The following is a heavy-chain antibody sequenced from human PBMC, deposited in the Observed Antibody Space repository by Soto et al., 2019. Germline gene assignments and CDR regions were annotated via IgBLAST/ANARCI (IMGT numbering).Heavy chain of an antibody. CDR1: GDSVSSNSAA. V-gene: IGHV6-1*01. D-gene: IGHD6-6*01. CDR3: ARTLSSSAENWFDP. CDR2: TYYRSKWYN. J-gene: IGHJ5*02. Sequence: PSQTLSLTCAISGDSVSSNSAAWNWIRQSPSIGLEWLGRTYYRSKWYNDYAVSVKSRITTNPDTSKNQFSLQLNSVTPEDTAVYFCARTLSSSAENWFDPWGQGTLVTVSS.